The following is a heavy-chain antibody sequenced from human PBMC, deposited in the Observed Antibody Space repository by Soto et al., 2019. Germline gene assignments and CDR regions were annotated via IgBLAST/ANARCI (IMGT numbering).Heavy chain of an antibody. CDR2: IYPGYSDT. D-gene: IGHD3-10*01. J-gene: IGHJ6*02. CDR1: GDXFINNV. V-gene: IGHV5-51*01. CDR3: AGGTRATYYYGMDV. Sequence: PXEXLKNSCKCSGDXFINNVIVWVRHMPGRGLEWIGIIYPGYSDTRYSPSFQGQVTISADKSITTAYLQWSSMKASDSAMYYCAGGTRATYYYGMDVWAQAPTGTVS.